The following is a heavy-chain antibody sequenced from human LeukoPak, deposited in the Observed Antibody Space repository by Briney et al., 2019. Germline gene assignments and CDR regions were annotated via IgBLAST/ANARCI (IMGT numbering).Heavy chain of an antibody. CDR3: ARQGVATAIDY. Sequence: SETLSLTCSVSGGSISGYYWSWIRQPPGKGLERIGRIYASGNTNYNPSLKSRVTMSVDTSKNLFALKLSSVTAADTAVYYCARQGVATAIDYWGQGTLVTVSS. CDR2: IYASGNT. V-gene: IGHV4-4*07. J-gene: IGHJ4*02. D-gene: IGHD2-21*02. CDR1: GGSISGYY.